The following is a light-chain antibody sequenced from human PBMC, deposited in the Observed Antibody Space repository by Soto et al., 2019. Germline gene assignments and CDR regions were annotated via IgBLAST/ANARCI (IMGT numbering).Light chain of an antibody. Sequence: QSVLTQPASVSGSPGQSITISCTGTSSDVGGYNHVSWYQQHPGKAPKLMIYEVTNRPSGISSRFSGSKSGNTASLTISGLQAEDEADYYCSSYTSSITLIFGGGTKVTVL. J-gene: IGLJ2*01. CDR3: SSYTSSITLI. CDR2: EVT. V-gene: IGLV2-14*01. CDR1: SSDVGGYNH.